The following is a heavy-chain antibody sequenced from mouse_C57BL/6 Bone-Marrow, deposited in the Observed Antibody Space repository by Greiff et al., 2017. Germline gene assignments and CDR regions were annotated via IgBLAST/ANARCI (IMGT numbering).Heavy chain of an antibody. CDR2: IDPNSGGT. Sequence: VQLQQPGAELVKPGASVKLSCKASGYTFTSYWMHWVKQRPGRGLEWIGRIDPNSGGTKYNEKFKSKATLTVDQPSSTAYMQLSSLTSEDSAVYKGARRGIYSNYVGDAKDYWGQGTSGTVSS. V-gene: IGHV1-72*01. CDR3: ARRGIYSNYVGDAKDY. D-gene: IGHD2-5*01. CDR1: GYTFTSYW. J-gene: IGHJ4*01.